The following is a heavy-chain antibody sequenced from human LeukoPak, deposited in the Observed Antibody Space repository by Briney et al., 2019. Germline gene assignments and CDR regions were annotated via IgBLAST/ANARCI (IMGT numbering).Heavy chain of an antibody. Sequence: ASVKVSCKASGYTFTGYYMHWVRQAPGQGLEWMGWINPNSGGTNYAQKFQGRVTMTRDTSISTAYMELSRLRSDDTAVYYCARPPAPIAAAGTPKKYNWFDPWGQGTLVTVSS. CDR2: INPNSGGT. CDR3: ARPPAPIAAAGTPKKYNWFDP. D-gene: IGHD6-13*01. CDR1: GYTFTGYY. V-gene: IGHV1-2*02. J-gene: IGHJ5*02.